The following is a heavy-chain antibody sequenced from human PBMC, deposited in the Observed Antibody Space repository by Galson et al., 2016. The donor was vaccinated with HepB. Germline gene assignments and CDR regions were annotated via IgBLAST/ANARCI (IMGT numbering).Heavy chain of an antibody. CDR1: GFIFSDHY. D-gene: IGHD2-2*01. V-gene: IGHV3-72*01. CDR2: SRNKANSYST. J-gene: IGHJ6*02. CDR3: TRWGASSKYAMDV. Sequence: SLRLSCAASGFIFSDHYMDWVRQAPGKGLEWIGRSRNKANSYSTEYAASVKGRFDISRDDSKNSLYLKMNSLKIDDAAVYYCTRWGASSKYAMDVWGQGTTVTVSS.